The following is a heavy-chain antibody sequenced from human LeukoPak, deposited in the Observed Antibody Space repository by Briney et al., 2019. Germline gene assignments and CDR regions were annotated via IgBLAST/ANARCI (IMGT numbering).Heavy chain of an antibody. CDR3: AKNGQSGFSFDP. D-gene: IGHD3-3*01. Sequence: SETLSLTCAVYGGSFSAYSWSWIRQPPGKGLEWIGEINHSGSTNYNASLKSRLTISVDTSKNQFSLKLNSVTAADTAVYYCAKNGQSGFSFDPWGQGTLVTVSS. CDR1: GGSFSAYS. CDR2: INHSGST. V-gene: IGHV4-34*01. J-gene: IGHJ5*02.